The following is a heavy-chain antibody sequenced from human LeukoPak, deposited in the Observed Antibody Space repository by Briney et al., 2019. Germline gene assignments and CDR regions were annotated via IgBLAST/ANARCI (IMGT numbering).Heavy chain of an antibody. Sequence: SETLSLTCSVVGGSLTSSNQYWGWIRQPPGKGLEWIGSIYYSGRTYYNPSLKSRATISVDTSNNQFSLNLRSVTAADTAVYYCARRRYYDGSGYLEWGQGTLLSVSS. CDR1: GGSLTSSNQY. D-gene: IGHD3-22*01. V-gene: IGHV4-39*01. CDR3: ARRRYYDGSGYLE. J-gene: IGHJ1*01. CDR2: IYYSGRT.